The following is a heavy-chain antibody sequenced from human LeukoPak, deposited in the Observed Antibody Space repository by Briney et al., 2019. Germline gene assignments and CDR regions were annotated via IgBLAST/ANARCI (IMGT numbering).Heavy chain of an antibody. J-gene: IGHJ4*02. CDR3: ARARSLDSSGYSFDY. V-gene: IGHV1-69*04. D-gene: IGHD3-22*01. CDR2: IIPILGIA. Sequence: GASVKVSCKASGYTFTGYYVHWVRQAPGQGLEWMGRIIPILGIANYAQKFQGRVTITADKSTSTAYMELSSLRSEDTAVYYCARARSLDSSGYSFDYWGQGTLVTVSS. CDR1: GYTFTGYY.